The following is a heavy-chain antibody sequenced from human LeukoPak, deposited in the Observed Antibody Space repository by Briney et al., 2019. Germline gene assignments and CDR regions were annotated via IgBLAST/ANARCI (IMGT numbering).Heavy chain of an antibody. J-gene: IGHJ5*02. CDR1: GGTFSSYA. V-gene: IGHV1-69*06. CDR2: ISPIFGTA. CDR3: ARGGEAAAAAFDP. Sequence: VASVKVSCKASGGTFSSYAISWVRQAPGQGLEWMGGISPIFGTANYAQKFQGRVTIPADKSTSRAYMELSSPRSEDTAVYYCARGGEAAAAAFDPWGPGTLVTVSS. D-gene: IGHD6-13*01.